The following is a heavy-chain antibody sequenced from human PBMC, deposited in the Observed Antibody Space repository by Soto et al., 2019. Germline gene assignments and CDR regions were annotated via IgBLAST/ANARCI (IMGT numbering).Heavy chain of an antibody. D-gene: IGHD2-21*02. Sequence: GGSLRLSCAASGFSLSTNTMHWVRQVPGKGLEWVASISNDGRRKYYADFVKGRFTISRDTANNILYLEMNSLRAEDTSLYYCARVATAMTYDFWGKGTHVTVSS. J-gene: IGHJ4*02. CDR2: ISNDGRRK. CDR1: GFSLSTNT. CDR3: ARVATAMTYDF. V-gene: IGHV3-30*04.